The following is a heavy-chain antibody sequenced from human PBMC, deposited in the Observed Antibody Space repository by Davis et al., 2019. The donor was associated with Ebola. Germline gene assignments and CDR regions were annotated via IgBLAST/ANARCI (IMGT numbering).Heavy chain of an antibody. J-gene: IGHJ4*02. V-gene: IGHV1-18*01. Sequence: ASVKVSCKASGYSFTDDGISWVRQAPGQGLEWMGWISTYNGNTNYAQKVQGRITMTTDTSTSTAYMELRSLRSDDTARYYCARVIAQVDYWGQGTLVTVSS. CDR3: ARVIAQVDY. CDR2: ISTYNGNT. D-gene: IGHD2/OR15-2a*01. CDR1: GYSFTDDG.